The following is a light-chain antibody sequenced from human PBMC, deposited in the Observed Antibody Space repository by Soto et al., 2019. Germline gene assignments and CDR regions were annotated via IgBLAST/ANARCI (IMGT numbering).Light chain of an antibody. V-gene: IGKV3-15*01. CDR2: GAS. CDR3: QQYSDGPRT. Sequence: EIVMTQSPATLSVSPGERATLSCRASQSVSSNLAWYQQKPGQAPRLLIYGASTRATGIPARFSGSGSGTEFTLTISSLQSEDVAVYYCQQYSDGPRTFGQGTKVDIK. CDR1: QSVSSN. J-gene: IGKJ1*01.